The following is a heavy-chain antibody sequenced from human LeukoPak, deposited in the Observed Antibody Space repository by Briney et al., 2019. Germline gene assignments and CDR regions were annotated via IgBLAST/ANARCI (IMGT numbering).Heavy chain of an antibody. J-gene: IGHJ1*01. CDR2: INVGNGNT. CDR1: GYSFTSDA. V-gene: IGHV1-3*01. Sequence: GASVKVSCKASGYSFTSDAMHWVRQAPGQGLEWMGWINVGNGNTQYSQKLQGRVTITRDTSAGTAYMELSGLRSEDTAEYYCARDLHTGIYWGQGTLVTVSS. D-gene: IGHD1-1*01. CDR3: ARDLHTGIY.